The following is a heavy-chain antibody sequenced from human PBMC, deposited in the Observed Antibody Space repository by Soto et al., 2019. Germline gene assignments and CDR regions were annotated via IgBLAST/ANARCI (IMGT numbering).Heavy chain of an antibody. J-gene: IGHJ4*02. Sequence: HPGGSLRLSCAGSGFAFSSYWIHWVRQVPGKGLVWVSRINGDGSTTSYADSVRGRFTISRDNAKDTLYLQMNSLRAEDTALYYCARVGQGRYYFDYWGQGTLVTVSS. CDR2: INGDGSTT. V-gene: IGHV3-74*01. CDR1: GFAFSSYW. CDR3: ARVGQGRYYFDY.